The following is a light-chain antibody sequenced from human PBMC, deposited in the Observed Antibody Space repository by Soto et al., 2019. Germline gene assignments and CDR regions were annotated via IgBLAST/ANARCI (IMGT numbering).Light chain of an antibody. CDR3: QQYSSYSVYT. CDR1: QSINNW. Sequence: DIQMTQSPSTLPASVGDRVTITCRASQSINNWLAWYQQKPGKAPKLLIYKPSSLQSGVPSRFSGSVSGTEFTLTINCLQPDNFATYYCQQYSSYSVYTFGQGTKVEIK. CDR2: KPS. J-gene: IGKJ2*01. V-gene: IGKV1-5*03.